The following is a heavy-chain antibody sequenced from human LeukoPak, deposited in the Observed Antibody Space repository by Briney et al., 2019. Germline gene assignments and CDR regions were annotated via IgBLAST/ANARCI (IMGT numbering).Heavy chain of an antibody. V-gene: IGHV1-69*13. CDR1: GGTFSSYA. CDR3: ARVPRDDFWSGDQKGYMDV. D-gene: IGHD3-3*01. J-gene: IGHJ6*03. Sequence: ASVKVSCKASGGTFSSYAISWVRQAPGQGLEWMGGIIPIFGTANYAQKFQGRVTITADESTSTAYMELSSLRSEDTAVYYCARVPRDDFWSGDQKGYMDVWGKGTTVTVSS. CDR2: IIPIFGTA.